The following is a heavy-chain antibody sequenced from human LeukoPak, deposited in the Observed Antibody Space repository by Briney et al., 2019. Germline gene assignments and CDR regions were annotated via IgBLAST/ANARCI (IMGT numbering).Heavy chain of an antibody. V-gene: IGHV3-48*01. CDR3: AREGSDFWSGYSKGYFDY. D-gene: IGHD3-3*01. CDR1: GFTFSSYS. CDR2: IGSSVSTR. J-gene: IGHJ4*02. Sequence: PGGSLRLSCAVSGFTFSSYSMNWVRRAPGKGLERVSYIGSSVSTRYYADSVKGRFTISRDNGKHSLYLQMNSLRAEDTAVYYCAREGSDFWSGYSKGYFDYWGQGTLVTVSS.